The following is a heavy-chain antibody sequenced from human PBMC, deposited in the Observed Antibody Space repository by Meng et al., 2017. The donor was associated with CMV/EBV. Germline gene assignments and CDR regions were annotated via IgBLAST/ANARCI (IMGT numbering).Heavy chain of an antibody. CDR3: ARDGRFSDISSGWYRDKYYYYGMDV. J-gene: IGHJ6*02. Sequence: GGSLRLSCAASGFTVSSNYMSWVRQAPGKGLEWVSVIYSGGSTYYADSVKGRFTISRDNSKNTLHLQMNSLRAEDTAVYYCARDGRFSDISSGWYRDKYYYYGMDVWGQGTTVTVSS. CDR2: IYSGGST. CDR1: GFTVSSNY. D-gene: IGHD6-19*01. V-gene: IGHV3-53*01.